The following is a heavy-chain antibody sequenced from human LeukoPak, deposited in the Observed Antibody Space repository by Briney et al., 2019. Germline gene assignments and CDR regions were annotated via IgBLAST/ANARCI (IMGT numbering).Heavy chain of an antibody. CDR2: ISYDGSSK. CDR1: GFTFSTYA. Sequence: GGSLRLSCAASGFTFSTYAMHWVRQAPGKGLEWVAVISYDGSSKYYADSVKGRFTISRDNSKNTLYLQMNSLRAEDAAVYYCARDSGWNYDYWGQGTLVTVSS. V-gene: IGHV3-30*04. D-gene: IGHD1-7*01. J-gene: IGHJ4*02. CDR3: ARDSGWNYDY.